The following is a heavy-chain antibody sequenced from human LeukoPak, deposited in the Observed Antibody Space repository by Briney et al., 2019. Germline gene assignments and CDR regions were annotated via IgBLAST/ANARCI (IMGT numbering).Heavy chain of an antibody. CDR2: ISAYHGNT. D-gene: IGHD4-23*01. J-gene: IGHJ4*02. V-gene: IGHV1-18*01. CDR1: GYTFTSYG. Sequence: VSVKVSCQAHGYTFTSYGISGVRQAPGQGLEWMGWISAYHGNTNYAQKLQGRVTMTTDTSTSTAYMELRSLRSDDTAVYYCASKVDYGGKILDYWGQRTPVTLSS. CDR3: ASKVDYGGKILDY.